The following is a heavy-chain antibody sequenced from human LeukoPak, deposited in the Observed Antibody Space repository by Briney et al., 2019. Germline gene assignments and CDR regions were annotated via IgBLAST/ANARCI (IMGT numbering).Heavy chain of an antibody. Sequence: GGSLRLSCAASGFTFSSYAMSWVRQAPGKGLEWVSAISGGGGSTYYADSVKGRFTISRDNSKNTLYLQMNSLRAEDTAVYYCAKDYGDRDYYYGMDVWGQGTTVTVSS. V-gene: IGHV3-23*01. D-gene: IGHD4-17*01. CDR3: AKDYGDRDYYYGMDV. CDR1: GFTFSSYA. J-gene: IGHJ6*02. CDR2: ISGGGGST.